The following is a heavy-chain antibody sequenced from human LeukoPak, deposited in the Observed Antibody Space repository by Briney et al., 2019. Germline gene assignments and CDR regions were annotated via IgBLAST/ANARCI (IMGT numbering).Heavy chain of an antibody. CDR2: LYSGGTT. J-gene: IGHJ4*02. CDR1: GFTVSSSY. V-gene: IGHV3-53*01. CDR3: ARGHIAVAGHYGAAPSDS. Sequence: SLRLSCAASGFTVSSSYMRWVRQAPGKGLEWVSMLYSGGTTYYADSVKGRFTISRDKSKNRLYLQMNSLRAGDTAVYYCARGHIAVAGHYGAAPSDSWGQGTLVTVSS. D-gene: IGHD6-19*01.